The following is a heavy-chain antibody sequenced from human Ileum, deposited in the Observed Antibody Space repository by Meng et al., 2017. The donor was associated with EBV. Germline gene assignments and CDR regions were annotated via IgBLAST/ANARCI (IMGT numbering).Heavy chain of an antibody. J-gene: IGHJ5*02. CDR2: IIPIFGTA. V-gene: IGHV1-69*01. CDR3: AREIAAAYCGGDCYL. D-gene: IGHD2-21*02. CDR1: GGTFSSYA. Sequence: QVRSVQSGAEVKKPGSSVKVSCKASGGTFSSYAISWVRQAPGQGLEWMGGIIPIFGTANYAQKFQGRVTITADESTSTAYMELSSLRSEDTAVYYCAREIAAAYCGGDCYLWGQGTLVTVSS.